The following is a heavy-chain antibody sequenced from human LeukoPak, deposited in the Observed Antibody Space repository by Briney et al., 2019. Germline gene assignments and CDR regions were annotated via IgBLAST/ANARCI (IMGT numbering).Heavy chain of an antibody. CDR1: GFTFSSYS. D-gene: IGHD2-2*03. CDR3: ARGRSGYCSTTSCSCPPDY. Sequence: SGGSLRLSCAASGFTFSSYSMNWVRQAPGKGLEWVSSISISSSYIYYADSVKGRFTISRDNAKNSLYLQMNSLRAEDTAVYFCARGRSGYCSTTSCSCPPDYWGQGTLVTVSS. V-gene: IGHV3-21*01. CDR2: ISISSSYI. J-gene: IGHJ4*02.